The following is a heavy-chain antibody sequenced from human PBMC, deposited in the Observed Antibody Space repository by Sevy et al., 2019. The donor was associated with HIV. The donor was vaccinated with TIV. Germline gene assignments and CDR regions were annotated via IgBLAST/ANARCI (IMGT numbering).Heavy chain of an antibody. D-gene: IGHD6-6*01. CDR3: AHGGAGRQFDYYYYMDV. Sequence: SETLSLTCNVSGVSITRSYWNWIRQTPGKGLEWIAFVYYTGKTNYNPSLKSRVTVSLDTSRSQFSLKLSSVTAADTAVYYCAHGGAGRQFDYYYYMDVWGKGTTVTVSS. J-gene: IGHJ6*03. CDR2: VYYTGKT. CDR1: GVSITRSY. V-gene: IGHV4-59*01.